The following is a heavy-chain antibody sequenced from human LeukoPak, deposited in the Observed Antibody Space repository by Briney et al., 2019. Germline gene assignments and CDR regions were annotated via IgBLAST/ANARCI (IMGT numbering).Heavy chain of an antibody. CDR1: GGSISSGGYY. CDR2: IYYSGST. Sequence: SETLSLTCTVSGGSISSGGYYWSWIRQHPGKGLEWIGYIYYSGSTYYNPSLKSRVTISVDTSKNQFSLKLSSVTAADTAVYYCARWYSGSTRAFDIWGQGTMVTVSS. V-gene: IGHV4-31*03. D-gene: IGHD1-26*01. CDR3: ARWYSGSTRAFDI. J-gene: IGHJ3*02.